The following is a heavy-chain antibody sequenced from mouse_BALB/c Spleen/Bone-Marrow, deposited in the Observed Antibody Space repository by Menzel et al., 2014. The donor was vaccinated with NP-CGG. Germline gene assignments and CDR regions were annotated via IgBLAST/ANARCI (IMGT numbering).Heavy chain of an antibody. CDR3: SREDGNHYFDY. J-gene: IGHJ2*01. V-gene: IGHV1S127*01. CDR1: GYTFTSYW. Sequence: QVQLQQPGAELVKPGASVKMSCKASGYTFTSYWMHWVKQGPGHGLEWIGLIDPSDSYTSYNQNFKGKATLTVDTSSNTAYMQLSSLTSEDSAVYYCSREDGNHYFDYWGQGTTLAVSS. CDR2: IDPSDSYT. D-gene: IGHD2-3*01.